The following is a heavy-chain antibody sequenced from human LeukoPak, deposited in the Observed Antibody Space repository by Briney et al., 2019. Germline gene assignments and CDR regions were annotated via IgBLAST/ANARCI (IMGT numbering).Heavy chain of an antibody. V-gene: IGHV3-11*01. J-gene: IGHJ4*02. Sequence: PGGSLRLSCAASGFIFSDSYMSWIRQAPEKGLEWVPYISRSGSSIYYADSVKGRFTISRDNAKNSLFLQMNTLKIEDTAVYYCARGQLLPNWGQGTLVTVSS. CDR1: GFIFSDSY. CDR3: ARGQLLPN. D-gene: IGHD2-2*01. CDR2: ISRSGSSI.